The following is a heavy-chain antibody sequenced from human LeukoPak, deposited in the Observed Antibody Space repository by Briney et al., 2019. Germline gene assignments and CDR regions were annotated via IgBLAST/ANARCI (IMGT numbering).Heavy chain of an antibody. Sequence: SETLSLTCIVSGSSINTDNYWGWLRQPPGKGLEWIGEINHRGSTNYNPSLKSPVTISVDTSTNQFSLKLSSVTAAETAVYYCARDTRNYYDSSGYYLFDYWGQGTLVTVSS. CDR1: GSSINTDNY. J-gene: IGHJ4*02. V-gene: IGHV4-38-2*02. D-gene: IGHD3-22*01. CDR3: ARDTRNYYDSSGYYLFDY. CDR2: INHRGST.